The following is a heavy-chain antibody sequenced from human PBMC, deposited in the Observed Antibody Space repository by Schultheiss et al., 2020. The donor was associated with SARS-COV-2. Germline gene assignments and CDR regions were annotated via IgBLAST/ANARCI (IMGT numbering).Heavy chain of an antibody. CDR3: ARDGPVYSSSSPYYYYMDV. J-gene: IGHJ6*03. D-gene: IGHD6-6*01. CDR2: INSDGSST. V-gene: IGHV3-74*01. Sequence: GGSLRLSCAASGFTFSSYWMHWVRQAPGKGLVWVSRINSDGSSTSYADSVKGRFTISRDNAKNTLYLQMNSLRAEDTAVYYCARDGPVYSSSSPYYYYMDVWGKGTTVTVSS. CDR1: GFTFSSYW.